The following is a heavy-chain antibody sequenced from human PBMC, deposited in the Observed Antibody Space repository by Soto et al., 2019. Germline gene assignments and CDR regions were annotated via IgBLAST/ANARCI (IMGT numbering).Heavy chain of an antibody. V-gene: IGHV4-39*01. CDR3: ARLDGVYCSGGSCFYFDY. CDR1: GGSISSSSYY. D-gene: IGHD2-15*01. J-gene: IGHJ4*02. CDR2: IYYSGST. Sequence: PSETLSLTCTVSGGSISSSSYYWGWIRQPPGKGLEWIGSIYYSGSTYYNPSLKSRVTISVDTSKNQFSLKLSSVTAADTAVYYCARLDGVYCSGGSCFYFDYWGQGTLVTVSS.